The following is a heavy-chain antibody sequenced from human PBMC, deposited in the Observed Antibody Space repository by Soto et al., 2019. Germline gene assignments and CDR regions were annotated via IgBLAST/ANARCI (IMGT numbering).Heavy chain of an antibody. CDR2: IYPGDSDT. CDR3: ARRDWSNYDYIWGSYNKRVHIFFDY. J-gene: IGHJ4*02. Sequence: GESLKISCKGSGYSFTSYWIGWVRQMPGKGLEWMGIIYPGDSDTRYSPSVQGQVTISADKSISTAYLQWSSLKASETAMYYCARRDWSNYDYIWGSYNKRVHIFFDYWGQGTLVTVSS. D-gene: IGHD3-16*01. V-gene: IGHV5-51*01. CDR1: GYSFTSYW.